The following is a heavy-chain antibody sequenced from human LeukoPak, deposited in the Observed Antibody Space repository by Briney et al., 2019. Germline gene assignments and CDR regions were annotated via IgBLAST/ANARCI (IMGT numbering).Heavy chain of an antibody. CDR1: GFTFSNYA. J-gene: IGHJ4*02. CDR2: ISGSGGSA. Sequence: GGSLRLSCAASGFTFSNYAMSWVRQAPGKGLEWVSGISGSGGSAYYPDSVKGRFTISRDNSKNTLYLQMNSLRAEDTAIYYCAKDQGSGYYAYYFDYRGQGTLVTVSS. V-gene: IGHV3-23*01. D-gene: IGHD3-3*01. CDR3: AKDQGSGYYAYYFDY.